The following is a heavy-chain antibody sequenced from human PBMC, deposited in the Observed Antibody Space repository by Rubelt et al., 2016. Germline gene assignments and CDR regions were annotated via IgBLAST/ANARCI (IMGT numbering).Heavy chain of an antibody. V-gene: IGHV3-30*04. CDR1: GVTFINYA. CDR3: ARDMRFGVTDY. J-gene: IGHJ4*02. CDR2: ISYDGSNK. D-gene: IGHD3-10*01. Sequence: GGGLVQPGGSLRLSCAASGVTFINYAMSWVRQAPGKGLEWVAVISYDGSNKYYADSVKGRFTISRDNSKNTLYLQMNSLRAEDTAVYYCARDMRFGVTDYWGQGTLVTVSS.